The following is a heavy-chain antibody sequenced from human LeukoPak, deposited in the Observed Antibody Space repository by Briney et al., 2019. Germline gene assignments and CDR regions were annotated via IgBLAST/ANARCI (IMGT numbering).Heavy chain of an antibody. CDR2: INHSGST. Sequence: SETLSLTCAVYGGSFSGYYWSWIRQPPGKGREWIGEINHSGSTNYNPSLKSRVTRSVDTSKNQFSLKLSSVTAADTAEYYCARGRPWYCSSTSCYKGGYFDYWGQGTLVTVSS. J-gene: IGHJ4*02. CDR1: GGSFSGYY. D-gene: IGHD2-2*02. CDR3: ARGRPWYCSSTSCYKGGYFDY. V-gene: IGHV4-34*01.